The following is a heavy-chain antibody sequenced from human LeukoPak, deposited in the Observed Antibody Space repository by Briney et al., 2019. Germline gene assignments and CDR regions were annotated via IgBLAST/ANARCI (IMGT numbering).Heavy chain of an antibody. J-gene: IGHJ4*02. CDR1: GFTFHEYA. CDR3: AKDRLGYTYGYIDY. Sequence: GALRLSCAVSGFTFHEYAIHWVRQAPGKGLEWLSLITWDGSVTHYADSVKGRFTVSRYNGRNSLYLQMSSLRPEDTALYYCAKDRLGYTYGYIDYWGQGTLVTVSS. V-gene: IGHV3-43D*03. D-gene: IGHD5-18*01. CDR2: ITWDGSVT.